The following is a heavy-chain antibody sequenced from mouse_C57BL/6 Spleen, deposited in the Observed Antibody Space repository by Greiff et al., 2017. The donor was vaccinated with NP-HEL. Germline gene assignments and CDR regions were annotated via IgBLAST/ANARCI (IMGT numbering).Heavy chain of an antibody. CDR3: TTGYGSSPFDY. CDR2: IDPENGDT. V-gene: IGHV14-4*01. CDR1: GFNIKDDY. D-gene: IGHD1-1*01. Sequence: EVQLHQSGAELVRPGASVKLSCTASGFNIKDDYMHWVKQRPEQGLEWIGWIDPENGDTEYASKFQGKATITADTSSNTAYLQLSSLTSEDTAVYYCTTGYGSSPFDYWGQGTTLTVSS. J-gene: IGHJ2*01.